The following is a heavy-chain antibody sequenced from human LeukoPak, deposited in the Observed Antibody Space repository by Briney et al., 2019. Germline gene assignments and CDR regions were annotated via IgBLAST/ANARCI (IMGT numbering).Heavy chain of an antibody. Sequence: SETLSLTCTVSGGSISSGGYYWSWIRQHPGKGLEWIGYIYYSGSTYYNPSLKSRVTISVDTSKNQFSLKLGSVTAADTAVYYCAREARRGDPNGAFDIWGQGTMVTVSS. CDR3: AREARRGDPNGAFDI. CDR2: IYYSGST. CDR1: GGSISSGGYY. V-gene: IGHV4-31*03. D-gene: IGHD2-21*02. J-gene: IGHJ3*02.